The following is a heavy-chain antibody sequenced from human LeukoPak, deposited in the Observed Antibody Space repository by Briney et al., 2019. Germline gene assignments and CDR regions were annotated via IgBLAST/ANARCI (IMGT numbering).Heavy chain of an antibody. CDR3: ARQGGSSSPYYYYYMDV. Sequence: PSETLSLTCAVSGYSISSGYYWGWFRQPPGKGLEWIGCMYHSGSTYYNPSLKSRVTISVDTSKNRFSLKLSSVTAADTAVYYCARQGGSSSPYYYYYMDVWGKGTTVTVSS. J-gene: IGHJ6*03. D-gene: IGHD6-13*01. V-gene: IGHV4-38-2*01. CDR1: GYSISSGYY. CDR2: MYHSGST.